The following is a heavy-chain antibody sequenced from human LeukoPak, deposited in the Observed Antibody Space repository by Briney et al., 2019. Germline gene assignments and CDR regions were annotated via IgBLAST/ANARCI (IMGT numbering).Heavy chain of an antibody. Sequence: SVKVSCKASGGTFSSYAISWVRQAPGQGLEWMGGIIPIFGTANYAQKFQGRVTITTDESTSTADMELSSLRSEDTAVYYCARIPGIQLWNYYMDVWGKGTTVTVSS. J-gene: IGHJ6*03. CDR2: IIPIFGTA. CDR1: GGTFSSYA. CDR3: ARIPGIQLWNYYMDV. D-gene: IGHD5-18*01. V-gene: IGHV1-69*05.